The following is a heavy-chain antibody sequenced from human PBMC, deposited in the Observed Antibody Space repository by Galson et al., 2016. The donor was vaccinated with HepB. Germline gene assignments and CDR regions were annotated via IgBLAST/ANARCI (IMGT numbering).Heavy chain of an antibody. CDR2: ISVFNGDT. V-gene: IGHV1-18*01. J-gene: IGHJ3*01. D-gene: IGHD3-10*01. CDR1: GYVFSNFG. Sequence: SVKVSCKGSGYVFSNFGITWVRQAPGQRLEWMGMISVFNGDTNYAQKFQGRVSMTTDPSANTAYMDLGSLRSDDTAVYYCARALPANLRASDVWGQGTRVSVS. CDR3: ARALPANLRASDV.